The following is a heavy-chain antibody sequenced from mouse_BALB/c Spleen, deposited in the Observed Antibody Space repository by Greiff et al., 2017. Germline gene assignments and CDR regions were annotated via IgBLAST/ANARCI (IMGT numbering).Heavy chain of an antibody. CDR1: GFSLSRYS. J-gene: IGHJ4*01. D-gene: IGHD6-1*01. CDR2: ICGGGCT. V-gene: IGHV2-6-4*01. CDR3: ARDAPTAMDY. Sequence: QVQLKESGPGLVAPSQSLSITCTASGFSLSRYSVHWVRQPPGKGLEWLGMICGGGCTDYNSALISRLSISKDNSTRQVVLRMIRLQTDDTAMYYCARDAPTAMDYWGQGTSVTVSS.